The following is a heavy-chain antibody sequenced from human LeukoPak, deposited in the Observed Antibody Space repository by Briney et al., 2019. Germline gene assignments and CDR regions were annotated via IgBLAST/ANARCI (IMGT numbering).Heavy chain of an antibody. J-gene: IGHJ6*03. D-gene: IGHD6-6*01. V-gene: IGHV3-21*01. CDR1: GFSLRDYH. Sequence: GGSLRLSCAASGFSLRDYHMNWVRQAPGGGLEWVSSIHTVLNYIYYADSVKDRFTISRDNAKNSLYLQMNSLRAEDTAVYYCARVLVRKAYYYYMDVWGKGTTVTVSS. CDR2: IHTVLNYI. CDR3: ARVLVRKAYYYYMDV.